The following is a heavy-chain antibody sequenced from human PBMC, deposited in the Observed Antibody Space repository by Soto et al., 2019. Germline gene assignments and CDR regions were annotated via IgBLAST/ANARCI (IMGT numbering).Heavy chain of an antibody. J-gene: IGHJ6*02. CDR1: GGTFSSFA. CDR2: TIPILGTA. Sequence: WASVKVSCTASGGTFSSFAINWVRQAPGQGPEWMGGTIPILGTANYAQKFQGRVTIIADETTNTASLELTSLRSEDTAVYYCARGNALDIWGQGTTVTVSS. V-gene: IGHV1-69*13. CDR3: ARGNALDI.